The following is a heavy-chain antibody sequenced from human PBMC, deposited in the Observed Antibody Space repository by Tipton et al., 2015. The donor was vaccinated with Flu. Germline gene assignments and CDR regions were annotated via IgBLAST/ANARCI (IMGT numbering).Heavy chain of an antibody. CDR1: GFTFSSYE. CDR2: ISSSGSTI. CDR3: AKDIYAGGSGVLDP. Sequence: SLRLSCAASGFTFSSYEMNWVRQAPGKGLEWVSYISSSGSTIYYADSVKGRFTISRDNAKNSLYLQMNSLRAEDTAVYYCAKDIYAGGSGVLDPWGQGTLVTVSS. V-gene: IGHV3-48*03. D-gene: IGHD2/OR15-2a*01. J-gene: IGHJ5*02.